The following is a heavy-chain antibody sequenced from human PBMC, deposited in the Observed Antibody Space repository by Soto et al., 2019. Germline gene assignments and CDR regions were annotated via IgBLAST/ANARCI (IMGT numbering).Heavy chain of an antibody. J-gene: IGHJ4*02. CDR1: GGSISSGDYY. V-gene: IGHV4-30-4*01. Sequence: SETLSLTCTVSGGSISSGDYYWSWIRQPPGKGLEWIGYIYYIGSTYYNPSLKSRVTISVDTSKNQFSLKLSSVTAADTAVYYCARGLWIQLWPPLDFDYWGQRTLVTVS. D-gene: IGHD5-18*01. CDR3: ARGLWIQLWPPLDFDY. CDR2: IYYIGST.